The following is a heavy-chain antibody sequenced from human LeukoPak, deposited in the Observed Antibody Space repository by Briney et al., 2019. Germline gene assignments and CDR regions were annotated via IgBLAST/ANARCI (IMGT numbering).Heavy chain of an antibody. J-gene: IGHJ4*02. D-gene: IGHD1-26*01. CDR1: SDSVSSYY. Sequence: SETLSLTCTVSSDSVSSYYWSWIRQPAGKGLEWIGRIYTSGGTNYNPSLTSRVTISLDTSRNQFSLKVTSLTAADTAVYYCARAPIGSHLDYWGPGTLVTVSS. CDR2: IYTSGGT. V-gene: IGHV4-4*07. CDR3: ARAPIGSHLDY.